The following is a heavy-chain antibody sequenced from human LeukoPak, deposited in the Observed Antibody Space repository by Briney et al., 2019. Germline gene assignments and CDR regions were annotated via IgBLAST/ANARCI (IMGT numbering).Heavy chain of an antibody. Sequence: ASVKVSCKASGYTFTSYGISWVRQAPGQGLEWMGGIIPIFGTANYAQKFQGRVTITADESTSTAYMELSSLRSEDTAVYYCARDLLGYEAFDLWGRGTLVTVSS. CDR3: ARDLLGYEAFDL. CDR1: GYTFTSYG. V-gene: IGHV1-69*13. CDR2: IIPIFGTA. D-gene: IGHD5-18*01. J-gene: IGHJ2*01.